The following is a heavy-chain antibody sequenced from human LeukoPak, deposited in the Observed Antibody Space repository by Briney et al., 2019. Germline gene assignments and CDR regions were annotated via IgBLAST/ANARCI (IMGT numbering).Heavy chain of an antibody. CDR1: GFTFSSYG. CDR2: IRYDGSNK. J-gene: IGHJ4*02. CDR3: AKDRIVGATRGVDY. V-gene: IGHV3-30*02. Sequence: LTGGSLRLSCAASGFTFSSYGMHWVRQAPGKGLEWVAFIRYDGSNKYYADSVKGRFTISRDNSKNTLYLQMNSLRAEDTAVYYCAKDRIVGATRGVDYWGQGALVTVSS. D-gene: IGHD1-26*01.